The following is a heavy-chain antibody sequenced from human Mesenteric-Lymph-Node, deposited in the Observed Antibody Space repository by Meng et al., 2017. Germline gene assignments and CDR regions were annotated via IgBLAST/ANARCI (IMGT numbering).Heavy chain of an antibody. V-gene: IGHV1-46*01. J-gene: IGHJ5*02. Sequence: ASVKVSCKASGYTFTSYYMHWVRQAPGQGLEWMGIINPNSGTTSYAQKVQGRVTMTRDTSTSTVYLELSSLRSEDTAVYYCARGIAAAGTGFDPWGQGTLVTVSS. CDR2: INPNSGTT. CDR1: GYTFTSYY. CDR3: ARGIAAAGTGFDP. D-gene: IGHD6-13*01.